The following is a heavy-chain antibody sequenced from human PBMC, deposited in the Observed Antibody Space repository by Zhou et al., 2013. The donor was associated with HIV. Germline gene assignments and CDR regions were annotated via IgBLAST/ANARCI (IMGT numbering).Heavy chain of an antibody. D-gene: IGHD6-13*01. V-gene: IGHV1-24*01. CDR1: GYTLTDLL. CDR2: FDPEARET. Sequence: QVQLVQSGPELKKPGASVKVSCKVSGYTLTDLLIHWVRQAPGSGPEWMGRFDPEARETTYSQKFQGRVTMTGDISTDTAYFEATSLTSDDTAMYYCARGAAAFSRAYGMDVWGQGTTVTVSS. J-gene: IGHJ6*02. CDR3: ARGAAAFSRAYGMDV.